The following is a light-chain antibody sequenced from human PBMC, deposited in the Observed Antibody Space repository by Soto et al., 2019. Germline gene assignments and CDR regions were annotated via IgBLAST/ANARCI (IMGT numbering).Light chain of an antibody. CDR2: GAS. J-gene: IGKJ2*01. CDR1: QSVTSYY. Sequence: EIVLTQSPGTLSLSPGERATLSCRASQSVTSYYLAWYQQKPGQAPRLLIYGASRRATDIPDRFSGSGSGTDFTLTISRLEPEDFGVYYCQQFGSSIPHTFGQGTKLEIK. V-gene: IGKV3-20*01. CDR3: QQFGSSIPHT.